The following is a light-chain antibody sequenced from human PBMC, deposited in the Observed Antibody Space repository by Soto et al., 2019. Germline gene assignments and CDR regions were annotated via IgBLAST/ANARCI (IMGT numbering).Light chain of an antibody. CDR3: AAWDDSVNGPV. CDR2: SNN. J-gene: IGLJ2*01. CDR1: SSNNGSNT. V-gene: IGLV1-44*01. Sequence: QSVLTQPPSASGTPGQRVTISCSGSSSNNGSNTVNWYQQLPGTAPKLLIYSNNQRPSGVPDRFSGSKSGTSASLAISGLESEDEADYYCAAWDDSVNGPVFGAGTAVSVL.